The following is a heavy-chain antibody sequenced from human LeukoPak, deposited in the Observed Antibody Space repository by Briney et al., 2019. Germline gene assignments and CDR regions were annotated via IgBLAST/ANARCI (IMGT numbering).Heavy chain of an antibody. CDR1: GYTFSSYD. Sequence: ASVKVSCKASGYTFSSYDIHWVRQAPGQGLEWMGIINPSGGSTSYAQKFQGRVTMTRDTSTSTVYMELNSLRSEDTAVYYCARDEAGYYYGLDVWGQGTTVTVSS. CDR3: ARDEAGYYYGLDV. CDR2: INPSGGST. V-gene: IGHV1-46*01. J-gene: IGHJ6*02.